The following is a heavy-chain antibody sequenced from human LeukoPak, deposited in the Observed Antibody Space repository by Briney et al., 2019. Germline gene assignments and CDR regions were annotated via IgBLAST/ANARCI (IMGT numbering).Heavy chain of an antibody. V-gene: IGHV3-21*01. CDR1: GFAFSSYS. CDR3: ARETNYGDYAPDY. CDR2: ISSSSSYI. J-gene: IGHJ4*02. D-gene: IGHD4-17*01. Sequence: GGSLRLSCAASGFAFSSYSMIWVRQAPGKGLEWVSSISSSSSYIYYADSVKGRFTISRDNAKNSLYLQMNSLRAEDTAVYYCARETNYGDYAPDYWGQGTLVTVSS.